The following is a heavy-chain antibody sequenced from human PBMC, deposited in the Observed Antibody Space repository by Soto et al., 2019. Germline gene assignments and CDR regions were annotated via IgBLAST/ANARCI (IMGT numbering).Heavy chain of an antibody. D-gene: IGHD3-9*01. V-gene: IGHV3-21*01. CDR1: GFMFTKST. CDR2: ITSASDYI. J-gene: IGHJ3*02. CDR3: ARVGTGSSTPLDI. Sequence: KPGGSRRLSCVASGFMFTKSTMNWVRQAPGKGLEWVSSITSASDYIFYADSVKGRFTISRDNANNSLYLQMNSLRAEDTAVYYCARVGTGSSTPLDIWGQGTMVTVSS.